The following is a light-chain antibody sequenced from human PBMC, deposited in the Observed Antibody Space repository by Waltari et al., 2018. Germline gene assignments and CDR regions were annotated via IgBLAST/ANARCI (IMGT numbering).Light chain of an antibody. CDR1: TSNIGAGFD. CDR2: LKN. V-gene: IGLV1-40*01. J-gene: IGLJ1*01. Sequence: QSVLTQPPSVSGTPGQRVAISCTGTTSNIGAGFDVHWYRQDPGTAPKLLIYLKNNRPPGVPARFSGSKSGTSASLAITALQAADESDYYCQSYDTGLSAYVFGTGTKVIVL. CDR3: QSYDTGLSAYV.